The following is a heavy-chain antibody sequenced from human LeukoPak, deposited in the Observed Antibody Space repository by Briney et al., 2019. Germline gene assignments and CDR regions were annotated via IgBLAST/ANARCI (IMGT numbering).Heavy chain of an antibody. D-gene: IGHD3-10*01. Sequence: SETLSLTYAVYGGSFSGYYWSWIRQPPGKGLEWIGEINHSGSTNYNPSLKSRVTISVDTSKNQFSLKLSSVTAADTAVYYCARGRYYYGSGSYYYFDYWGQGTLVTVSS. J-gene: IGHJ4*02. CDR1: GGSFSGYY. CDR2: INHSGST. V-gene: IGHV4-34*01. CDR3: ARGRYYYGSGSYYYFDY.